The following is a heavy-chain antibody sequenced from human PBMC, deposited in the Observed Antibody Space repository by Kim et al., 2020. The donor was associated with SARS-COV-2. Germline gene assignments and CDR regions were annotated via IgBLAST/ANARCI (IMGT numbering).Heavy chain of an antibody. V-gene: IGHV3-7*01. CDR1: GFTFSSYW. CDR3: ASVDGYKYHALDY. D-gene: IGHD5-12*01. Sequence: GGSLRLSCAASGFTFSSYWMSWVRQAPGKGLEWVAIIKQDGSEKYYVDSVKGRFTISRDNAKNSLYLQMNSLRAEDTAVYYCASVDGYKYHALDYWGQGTLVTVSS. CDR2: IKQDGSEK. J-gene: IGHJ4*02.